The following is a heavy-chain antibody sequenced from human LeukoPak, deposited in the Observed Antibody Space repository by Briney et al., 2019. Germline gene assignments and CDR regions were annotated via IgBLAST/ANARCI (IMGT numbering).Heavy chain of an antibody. CDR1: GFTFSNFW. CDR3: ARDQYDTWSRRGNFDS. CDR2: IKQDGSEK. J-gene: IGHJ4*02. Sequence: GGSLRLSCAASGFTFSNFWMTWIRQTPGKGLEWVANIKQDGSEKYYVDSVKGRFTISRDNSKNTLYLQMNSLRAEDTAVFYCARDQYDTWSRRGNFDSWGQGTLVIVSS. V-gene: IGHV3-7*03. D-gene: IGHD3-3*01.